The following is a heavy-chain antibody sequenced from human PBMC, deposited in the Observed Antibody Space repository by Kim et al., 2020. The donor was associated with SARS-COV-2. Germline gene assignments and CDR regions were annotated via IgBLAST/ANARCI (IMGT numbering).Heavy chain of an antibody. CDR3: AKRVRTTRAFDI. D-gene: IGHD4-17*01. Sequence: GYADSVKGRFTISRDNAKSSLYLQMNSLRAEDTALYYCAKRVRTTRAFDIWGQGTMVTVSS. V-gene: IGHV3-9*01. J-gene: IGHJ3*02.